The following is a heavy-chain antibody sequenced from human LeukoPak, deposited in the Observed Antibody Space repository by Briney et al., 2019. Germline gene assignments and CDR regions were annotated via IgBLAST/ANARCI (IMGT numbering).Heavy chain of an antibody. CDR3: ARGSMYYFDY. J-gene: IGHJ4*02. V-gene: IGHV3-33*01. CDR2: IWYDGSNK. CDR1: GFTFSSYG. Sequence: PGGSLRLSCAASGFTFSSYGMHWVRQAPGKGLEGVAVIWYDGSNKYYADSVKGRFTISRDNSKNTLYLQMNSLRAEDTAVYYCARGSMYYFDYWGQGTLVTVSS.